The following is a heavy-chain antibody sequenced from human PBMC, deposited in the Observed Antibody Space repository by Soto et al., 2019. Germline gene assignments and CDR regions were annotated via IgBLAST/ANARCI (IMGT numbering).Heavy chain of an antibody. CDR2: VSYDGYNK. Sequence: QVLLVESGGGVVQPGKSLRLSCVVSGFNFSTYSMHWVRQAPGTGLERVAIVSYDGYNKDYADSVKGRFTISRDNSKNTLYLQMSSLRPEDTAVYYCARDLFPYDGSGPFDCWGQGTLVIVSS. CDR1: GFNFSTYS. J-gene: IGHJ4*02. D-gene: IGHD3-22*01. CDR3: ARDLFPYDGSGPFDC. V-gene: IGHV3-30*04.